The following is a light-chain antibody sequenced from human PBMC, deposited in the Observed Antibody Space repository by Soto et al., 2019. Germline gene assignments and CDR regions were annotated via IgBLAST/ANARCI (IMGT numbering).Light chain of an antibody. V-gene: IGLV4-60*02. CDR1: SGHSTYI. CDR3: ETWYSNTHKV. J-gene: IGLJ3*02. CDR2: LDRSGSY. Sequence: QSVLTQSSSASASLGYSVKLTCIRSSGHSTYIIALHQQQPGKAPRFLMTLDRSGSYNRGSGVPDRFSGSSSGADRYVTISNLQFEDEGDYYCETWYSNTHKVFGGGTKLTVL.